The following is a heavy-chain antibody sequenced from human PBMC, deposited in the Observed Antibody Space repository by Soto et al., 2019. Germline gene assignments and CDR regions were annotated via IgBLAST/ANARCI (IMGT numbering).Heavy chain of an antibody. J-gene: IGHJ4*02. D-gene: IGHD3-16*02. CDR2: IYHSGST. CDR1: GGSISSSNW. CDR3: ASRGDYVWGSYRYPDY. Sequence: QVQLQESGPGLVKPSGTLSLTCAVSGGSISSSNWWSWVRQPPGKGLEWIGEIYHSGSTNYNPYLKSRVTIAVDKSQNPVSLKLSSVTAADTAVYYCASRGDYVWGSYRYPDYWGQGTLVTVSS. V-gene: IGHV4-4*02.